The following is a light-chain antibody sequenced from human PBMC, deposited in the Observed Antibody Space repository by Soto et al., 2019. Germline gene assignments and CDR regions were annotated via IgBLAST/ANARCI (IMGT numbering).Light chain of an antibody. CDR3: SSYAGSSADL. J-gene: IGLJ2*01. V-gene: IGLV2-8*01. CDR2: EVN. CDR1: SSDVGGYNF. Sequence: QSVLTQPPSASGSPGQSVTISCTGTSSDVGGYNFVSWYQHHPGKAPKLMIYEVNKRPSGVPDRFSGSKSGNTASLTVSGLQAEDEADYYCSSYAGSSADLFGGGTQLTVL.